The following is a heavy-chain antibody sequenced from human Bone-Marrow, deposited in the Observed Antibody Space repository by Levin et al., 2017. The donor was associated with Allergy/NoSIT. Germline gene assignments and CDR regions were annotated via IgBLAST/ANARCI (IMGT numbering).Heavy chain of an antibody. Sequence: QSGESLKISCAASGFIFTTSAMSWVRQAPGKGLEWVSSISGSDDSTYYSDSVKGRLTISRDNSKNTIYLQMNSLRVEDTALYYCAKVRRGLDAFDIWGQGTMVTVFS. V-gene: IGHV3-23*01. CDR2: ISGSDDST. D-gene: IGHD3/OR15-3a*01. CDR3: AKVRRGLDAFDI. J-gene: IGHJ3*02. CDR1: GFIFTTSA.